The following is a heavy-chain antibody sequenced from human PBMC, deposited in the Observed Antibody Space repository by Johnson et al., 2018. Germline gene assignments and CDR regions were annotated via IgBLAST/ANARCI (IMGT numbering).Heavy chain of an antibody. CDR3: AKDWGYCSGGSCYAAFDI. CDR2: ISYDGSNK. D-gene: IGHD2-15*01. CDR1: GFTFSSYG. J-gene: IGHJ3*02. Sequence: VQLLETGGGVVQPGRSLRLSCAASGFTFSSYGMHWVRQAPGKGLEWVAVISYDGSNKYYADSVKGRFTISRDNSKNTLYLQMNSLRAEDTAVYYCAKDWGYCSGGSCYAAFDIWGQGTMVTVSS. V-gene: IGHV3-30*18.